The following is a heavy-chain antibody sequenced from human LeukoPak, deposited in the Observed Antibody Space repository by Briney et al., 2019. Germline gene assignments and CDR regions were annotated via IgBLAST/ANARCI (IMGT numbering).Heavy chain of an antibody. Sequence: PGGSLRLSCAASGFTFSTHSMNWVRQAPGKGLEWVSSICSLSDYIYHADSVKGRFTISRDNAKNSLYLQMNSLRVEDTAVYYCATTLTRDSSGSYGALDYWGQGTLVTVSS. V-gene: IGHV3-21*01. D-gene: IGHD6-19*01. J-gene: IGHJ4*02. CDR2: ICSLSDYI. CDR3: ATTLTRDSSGSYGALDY. CDR1: GFTFSTHS.